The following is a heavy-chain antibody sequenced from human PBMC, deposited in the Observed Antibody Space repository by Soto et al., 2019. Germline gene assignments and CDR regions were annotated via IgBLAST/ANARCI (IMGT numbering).Heavy chain of an antibody. J-gene: IGHJ6*02. V-gene: IGHV1-18*01. CDR1: GYTFTSYG. CDR3: TRRGVVYNGYYYYYGMDV. Sequence: ASVKVSCKASGYTFTSYGISWVRQAPGQGLEWMGWISAYSGNTNYAQKLQGRVTTTTDTSTSTAYMELRSLRSDDTAVYYCTRRGVVYNGYYYYYGMDVWGQGTTVTVSS. D-gene: IGHD2-8*02. CDR2: ISAYSGNT.